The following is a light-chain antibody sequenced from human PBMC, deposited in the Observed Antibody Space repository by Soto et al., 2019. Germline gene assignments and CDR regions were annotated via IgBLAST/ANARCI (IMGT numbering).Light chain of an antibody. CDR3: QQRSNWPIT. CDR2: GAS. Sequence: EIVLTQSPATLSLSPGERATLSCRASQSVSSYLAWYQQKPGQAPRLLIYGASNRATGIPARFRGSGSGTDFTLTISSLEPEDFAVYYCQQRSNWPITFGPGTKVDIK. CDR1: QSVSSY. V-gene: IGKV3-11*01. J-gene: IGKJ3*01.